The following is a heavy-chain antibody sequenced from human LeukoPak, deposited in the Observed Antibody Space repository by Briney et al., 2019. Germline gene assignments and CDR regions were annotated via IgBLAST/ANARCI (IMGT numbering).Heavy chain of an antibody. J-gene: IGHJ5*02. CDR3: ARDHYYGSGNWFDP. CDR2: IYYSGST. CDR1: GGSISSYY. V-gene: IGHV4-59*12. D-gene: IGHD3-10*01. Sequence: SETLSLTCTVSGGSISSYYWSWIRQPPGKGLEWIGYIYYSGSTNYNPSLKSRVTISVDTSKNQFSLKLSSVTAADTAVYYCARDHYYGSGNWFDPWGQGTLVTVSS.